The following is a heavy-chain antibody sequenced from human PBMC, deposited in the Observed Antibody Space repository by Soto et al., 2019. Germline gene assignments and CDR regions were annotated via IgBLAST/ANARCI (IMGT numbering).Heavy chain of an antibody. D-gene: IGHD3-9*01. CDR3: ARDGVYDILPGNRAFDI. J-gene: IGHJ3*02. V-gene: IGHV4-59*01. Sequence: SETLSLTCTVSGGSISSYYWSWIRQPPGKGLEWIGYIYYSGSTNYNPSLKSRVTISVDTSKNQFSLKLSSVTAADTAVYYCARDGVYDILPGNRAFDIWGQGTVVPVSS. CDR1: GGSISSYY. CDR2: IYYSGST.